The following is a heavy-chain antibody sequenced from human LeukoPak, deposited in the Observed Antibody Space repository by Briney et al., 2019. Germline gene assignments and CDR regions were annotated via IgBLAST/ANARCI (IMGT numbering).Heavy chain of an antibody. Sequence: GRSLRLSCAASGFTFDDHDMHWVRQAPGKGLEWVAVISYDGSNKYYADSVKGRFTISRDNSKNTLYLQMNSLRAEDTAVYYCARVLMVRGVMNYYYGMDVWGQGTTVTVSS. CDR1: GFTFDDHD. CDR2: ISYDGSNK. V-gene: IGHV3-30-3*01. J-gene: IGHJ6*02. D-gene: IGHD3-10*01. CDR3: ARVLMVRGVMNYYYGMDV.